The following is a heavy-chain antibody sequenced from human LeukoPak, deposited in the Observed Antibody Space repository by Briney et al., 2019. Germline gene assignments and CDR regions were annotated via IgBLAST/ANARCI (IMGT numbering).Heavy chain of an antibody. V-gene: IGHV1-3*01. Sequence: ASVKVSCKASGYTFTSYAMHWVRQAPGQRLEWMGWINAGNGNTKYSQKFQGRVTITADESTSTAYMELSSLRSEDTAVYYCARARAGYSYDDAFDIWGQGTMVTVSS. CDR2: INAGNGNT. J-gene: IGHJ3*02. CDR1: GYTFTSYA. D-gene: IGHD5-18*01. CDR3: ARARAGYSYDDAFDI.